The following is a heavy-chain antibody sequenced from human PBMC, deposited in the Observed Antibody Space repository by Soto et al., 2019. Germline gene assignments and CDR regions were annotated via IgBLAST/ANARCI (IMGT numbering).Heavy chain of an antibody. V-gene: IGHV3-48*02. Sequence: PGGSLRLSCAASGFTFSSYSMNWVRQAPGKGLEWVSYISSSTIYYADSVKGRFTISRDNAKNSLYLQMNSLRDEDTAVYYCARELHGGSYGMDVWGQGTTVTVSS. CDR1: GFTFSSYS. CDR3: ARELHGGSYGMDV. CDR2: ISSSTI. J-gene: IGHJ6*02.